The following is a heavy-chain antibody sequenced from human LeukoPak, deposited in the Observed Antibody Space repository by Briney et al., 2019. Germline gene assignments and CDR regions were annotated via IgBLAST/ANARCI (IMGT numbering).Heavy chain of an antibody. V-gene: IGHV5-51*01. CDR1: GYSFTSYW. Sequence: GESLKISCKGSGYSFTSYWIGWVRQMPGKGLEWMGIIYPGGSDTRYSPSFQGQVTLSADKSISTAYLQWSSLKASDTAMYYCARQGQWLVLEIDYWGQGTLVTVSS. CDR2: IYPGGSDT. J-gene: IGHJ4*02. D-gene: IGHD6-19*01. CDR3: ARQGQWLVLEIDY.